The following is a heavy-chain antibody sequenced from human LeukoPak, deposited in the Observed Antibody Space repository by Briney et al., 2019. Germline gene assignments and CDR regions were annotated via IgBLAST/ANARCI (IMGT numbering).Heavy chain of an antibody. CDR1: GGSFSGYY. CDR2: INHSGST. CDR3: ARISSRPLPY. V-gene: IGHV4-34*01. Sequence: SETLSLTCAVYGGSFSGYYWSWIRQPPGKGLEWIGEINHSGSTYYNPSLKSRVTISVDTSKNQFSLKLSSVTAADTAVYYCARISSRPLPYWGQGTLVTVSS. J-gene: IGHJ4*02. D-gene: IGHD6-13*01.